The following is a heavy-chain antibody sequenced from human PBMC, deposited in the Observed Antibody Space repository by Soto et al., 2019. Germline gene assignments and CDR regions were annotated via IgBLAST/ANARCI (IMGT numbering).Heavy chain of an antibody. CDR2: IGSIFGNT. D-gene: IGHD4-4*01. CDR3: AKMAYDYIKSLDS. CDR1: GFTFDAYA. J-gene: IGHJ4*02. V-gene: IGHV3-23*01. Sequence: GGSLRLSCSASGFTFDAYAMIWVRQAPVNGLEFVSSIGSIFGNTYYAASVRGRFTISRYNAMNTLDLQIKTLRADDTAVYFCAKMAYDYIKSLDSWGQGTLVTVSS.